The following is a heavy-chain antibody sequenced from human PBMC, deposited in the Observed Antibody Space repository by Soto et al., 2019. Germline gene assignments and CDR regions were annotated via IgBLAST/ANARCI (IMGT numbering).Heavy chain of an antibody. CDR1: GYTFTSYG. V-gene: IGHV1-18*04. Sequence: GASVKVSCKATGYTFTSYGINWVRQAPGQGLEWMGWISAYNGNTKSAQKLQGRVNMTTDTSTSTAYMELRSLRSDDTAVYYCARDPRIVVVPAKLWIDYYYGMDVWGQGTTVTVSS. CDR3: ARDPRIVVVPAKLWIDYYYGMDV. D-gene: IGHD2-2*01. J-gene: IGHJ6*02. CDR2: ISAYNGNT.